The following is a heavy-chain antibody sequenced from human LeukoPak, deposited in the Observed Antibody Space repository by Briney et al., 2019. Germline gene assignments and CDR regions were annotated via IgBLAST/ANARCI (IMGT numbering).Heavy chain of an antibody. CDR2: VHRSGSP. J-gene: IGHJ4*02. CDR3: AREILGGFDPGAY. Sequence: SETLSLTCTVSLDSTTSNFWSWVRQSPGKGLEWIGEVHRSGSPNYNPSLQSRVTISIDRSRNQIALELSSVTAADTAVYYCAREILGGFDPGAYWGQGTLVTVSS. CDR1: LDSTTSNF. V-gene: IGHV4-4*02. D-gene: IGHD3-9*01.